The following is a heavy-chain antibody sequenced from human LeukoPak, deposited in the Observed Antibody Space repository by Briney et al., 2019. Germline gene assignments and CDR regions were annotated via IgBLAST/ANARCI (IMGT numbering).Heavy chain of an antibody. Sequence: SETLPLTCAVYGGSFSGHYWSWIRQPPGKGLEWIGEINHSGSTNYNPSLKSRVTISVDTSKNQFSLKLSSVTAADTAVYYCARVPPYYDILTGLGYVYGMDVWGQGTTVTVSS. CDR3: ARVPPYYDILTGLGYVYGMDV. V-gene: IGHV4-34*01. J-gene: IGHJ6*02. CDR1: GGSFSGHY. CDR2: INHSGST. D-gene: IGHD3-9*01.